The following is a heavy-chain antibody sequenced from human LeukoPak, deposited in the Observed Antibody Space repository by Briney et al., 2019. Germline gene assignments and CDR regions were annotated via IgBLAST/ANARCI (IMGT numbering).Heavy chain of an antibody. V-gene: IGHV3-23*01. D-gene: IGHD3-22*01. CDR1: GCTFISYG. CDR3: ANGSSFISGYSYNWFDP. Sequence: GGSLRLSCAASGCTFISYGMSWVRQAPGKGLEWVSAIRGSGGSTYYADSVKVRFTISIDNSKNTLYLQMDSLRVEETAVYYCANGSSFISGYSYNWFDPWGQGTLVTVSS. CDR2: IRGSGGST. J-gene: IGHJ5*02.